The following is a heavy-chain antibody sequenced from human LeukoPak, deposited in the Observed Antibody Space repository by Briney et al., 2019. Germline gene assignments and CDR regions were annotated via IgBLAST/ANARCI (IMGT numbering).Heavy chain of an antibody. CDR1: GFTFSSYW. CDR2: IKDDGSKK. Sequence: GGSLRLSCVGSGFTFSSYWMTWVRQAPGKGLEWVANIKDDGSKKYSVDSVKDRFTISMDNAKNLLYLQMSSLRAEDADVYYCARARIDYWGQGTLVTVSS. J-gene: IGHJ4*02. V-gene: IGHV3-7*04. CDR3: ARARIDY. D-gene: IGHD1-14*01.